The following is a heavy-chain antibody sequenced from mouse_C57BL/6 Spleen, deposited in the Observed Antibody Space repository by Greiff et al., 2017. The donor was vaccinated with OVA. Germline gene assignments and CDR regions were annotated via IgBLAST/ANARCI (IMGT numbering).Heavy chain of an antibody. CDR1: GFTFSNYW. J-gene: IGHJ3*01. CDR3: TGGYGSRGFAY. CDR2: IRLKSDNYAT. Sequence: EVQGVESGGGLVQPGGSMKLSCVASGFTFSNYWMNWVRQSPEKGLEWVAQIRLKSDNYATHYAESVKGRFTISRDDSKSSVYLQMNNLRAEDTGIYYCTGGYGSRGFAYWGQGTLVTVSA. V-gene: IGHV6-3*01. D-gene: IGHD1-1*01.